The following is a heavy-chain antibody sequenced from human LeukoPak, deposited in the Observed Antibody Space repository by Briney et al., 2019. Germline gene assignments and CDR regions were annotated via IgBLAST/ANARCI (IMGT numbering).Heavy chain of an antibody. D-gene: IGHD5-24*01. J-gene: IGHJ4*02. CDR2: INPDGSRT. CDR1: GFTFSTSW. V-gene: IGHV3-7*01. CDR3: ARDHNGWLQSYYFDY. Sequence: GGSLRLSCVASGFTFSTSWMAWVRQAPGKGLQWLGNINPDGSRTDYVASVKDRFTISRDNAENSLFLQMNSLREEDTAVYYCARDHNGWLQSYYFDYWGQGTLVTVSS.